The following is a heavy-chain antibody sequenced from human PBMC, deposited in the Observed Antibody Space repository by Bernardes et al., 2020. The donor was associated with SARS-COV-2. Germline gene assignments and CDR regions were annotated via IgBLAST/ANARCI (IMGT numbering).Heavy chain of an antibody. V-gene: IGHV4-38-2*02. CDR1: GYSISSAYY. D-gene: IGHD6-6*01. CDR2: MYHSGTT. Sequence: TLSLPCAVYGYSISSAYYWGWIRQPPGKGLEWIGSMYHSGTTYYNPSLKSRVTISLDTSKNQFSLRLRTVTAADTAVYYCAREAGDSRSSLDYWGQGTLVTVSS. J-gene: IGHJ4*02. CDR3: AREAGDSRSSLDY.